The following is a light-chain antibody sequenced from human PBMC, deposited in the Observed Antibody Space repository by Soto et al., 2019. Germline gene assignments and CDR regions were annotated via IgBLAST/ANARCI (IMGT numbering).Light chain of an antibody. CDR1: NSNIGTNT. V-gene: IGLV1-44*01. J-gene: IGLJ1*01. CDR3: AAWDDSLNGYV. CDR2: GNI. Sequence: QSVLTQPPSASGTPGQRVTISCSGSNSNIGTNTVNWYQQLPGTAPKLLIYGNIQRPSGVPDRISGSRSGTSASLAISGLQSEDEADYYCAAWDDSLNGYVFGTGTKVTVL.